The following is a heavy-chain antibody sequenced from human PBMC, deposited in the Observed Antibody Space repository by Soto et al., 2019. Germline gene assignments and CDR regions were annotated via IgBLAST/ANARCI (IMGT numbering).Heavy chain of an antibody. Sequence: QVQLVQSGAEVKKPGASVKVSCKASGYTFTSYGISWVRQAPGQGLEWMGWISAYNGNTNYAQQLQGRVTITTDTSTSTAYMELRSLRSDDTAVYYCARGRFIVVVPAAMYDAFDIWGQGTMVTVSS. J-gene: IGHJ3*02. V-gene: IGHV1-18*01. CDR3: ARGRFIVVVPAAMYDAFDI. CDR2: ISAYNGNT. CDR1: GYTFTSYG. D-gene: IGHD2-2*01.